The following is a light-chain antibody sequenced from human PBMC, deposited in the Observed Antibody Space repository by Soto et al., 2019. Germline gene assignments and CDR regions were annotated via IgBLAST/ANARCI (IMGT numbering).Light chain of an antibody. V-gene: IGKV3-15*01. CDR3: QHYNFWPAST. CDR2: GAI. Sequence: EILMTQSPATLSVSPEDRATVSCRASQNVRRNIAWYQQKPGQAPSLLIFGAITRATGIPARFSGSGSGTACTLSIASLQSEDSGIYYCQHYNFWPASTVGQGTKV. J-gene: IGKJ1*01. CDR1: QNVRRN.